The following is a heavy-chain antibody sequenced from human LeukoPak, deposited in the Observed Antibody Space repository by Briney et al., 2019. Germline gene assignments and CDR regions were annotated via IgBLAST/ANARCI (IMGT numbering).Heavy chain of an antibody. V-gene: IGHV4-34*01. CDR2: INHSGST. Sequence: SETLSLTCAVYGGSFSGYYWSWIRQPPGKGLEWIGEINHSGSTNYNPSLKSRVTISVDTSKNQFSLKLSSVTAADTAVYYCARAYSSSSWVVYWGQGTLVTVSS. CDR3: ARAYSSSSWVVY. J-gene: IGHJ4*02. D-gene: IGHD6-6*01. CDR1: GGSFSGYY.